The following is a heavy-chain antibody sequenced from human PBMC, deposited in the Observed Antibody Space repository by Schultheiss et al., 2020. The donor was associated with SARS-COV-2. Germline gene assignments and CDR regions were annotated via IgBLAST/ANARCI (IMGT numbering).Heavy chain of an antibody. J-gene: IGHJ3*02. D-gene: IGHD3/OR15-3a*01. CDR2: IYPGDSDT. CDR3: ARHKGTGAFDI. Sequence: GGSLRLSCKGSGYSFANYWISWVRQMPGKGLEWMGIIYPGDSDTRYSPSFQVQVTISADKSISTAYLQWSSLKASDTAMYYCARHKGTGAFDIWGQGTMVTVSS. V-gene: IGHV5-51*01. CDR1: GYSFANYW.